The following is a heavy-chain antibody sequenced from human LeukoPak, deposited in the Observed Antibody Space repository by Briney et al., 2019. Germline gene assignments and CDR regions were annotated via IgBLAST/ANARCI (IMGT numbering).Heavy chain of an antibody. D-gene: IGHD2-15*01. CDR3: ARGYCSGGSCYRAFDA. CDR1: GFTFSSYE. V-gene: IGHV3-48*03. CDR2: ISSSGSTI. Sequence: GGSLRLSCAASGFTFSSYEMNRVRQAPGKGLEWVSYISSSGSTIYYADSVKGRFTISRDNANNSLSLQVNSLRVEDTAVYYCARGYCSGGSCYRAFDAWGQGILVTVSA. J-gene: IGHJ5*02.